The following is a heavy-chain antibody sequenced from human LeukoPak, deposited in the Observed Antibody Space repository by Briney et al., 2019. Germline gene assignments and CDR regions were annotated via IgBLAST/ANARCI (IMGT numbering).Heavy chain of an antibody. CDR1: GFTVSSNY. J-gene: IGHJ6*03. CDR2: IYSGGST. CDR3: ARRYYYDSSGLYYYYYMDV. Sequence: GGSLRLSCAASGFTVSSNYMSWVRQAPGKGLEWVSVIYSGGSTYYADSVKGRFTISRDNAKNTLYLQMNSLRAEDTAVYYCARRYYYDSSGLYYYYYMDVWGKGTTVTISS. D-gene: IGHD3-22*01. V-gene: IGHV3-66*01.